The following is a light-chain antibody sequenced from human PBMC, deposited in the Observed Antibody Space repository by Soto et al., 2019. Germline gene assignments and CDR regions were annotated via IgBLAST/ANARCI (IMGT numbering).Light chain of an antibody. Sequence: QSVLTQPASVSGSPGQSITISCTGTSSDVGGNKYVSWYQHYPGKAPKLMICDVSNRPSGVSNRFSGSKSGNTASLTISGLQAEDEADYYCSPFTGTTYVFGTGTKVTVL. CDR1: SSDVGGNKY. J-gene: IGLJ1*01. CDR3: SPFTGTTYV. V-gene: IGLV2-14*03. CDR2: DVS.